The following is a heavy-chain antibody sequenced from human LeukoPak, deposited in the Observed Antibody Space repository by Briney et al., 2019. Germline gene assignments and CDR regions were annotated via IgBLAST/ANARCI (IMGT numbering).Heavy chain of an antibody. V-gene: IGHV3-9*01. Sequence: QPGRSLRLSCAASGFTFDDYAMHWVRQAPGKGLEWVSGISWNSGSIGYADSVKGRFTISRDNAKNSLYLQMNSLRAEDTALYYCAKSPSDNYDSSGYLPDYWGQGTLVTVSS. CDR1: GFTFDDYA. D-gene: IGHD3-22*01. J-gene: IGHJ4*02. CDR3: AKSPSDNYDSSGYLPDY. CDR2: ISWNSGSI.